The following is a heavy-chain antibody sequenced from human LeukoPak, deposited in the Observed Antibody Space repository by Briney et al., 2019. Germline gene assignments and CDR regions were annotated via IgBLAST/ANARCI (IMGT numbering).Heavy chain of an antibody. CDR2: IYYSATT. V-gene: IGHV4-39*07. Sequence: PSETLSLTCTVSGGSISSSSYYWGWIRQPPGKGLEWIGSIYYSATTYYNPSLKSRVTISVDTSKNQFSLKLSSVTAADTAIYYCASGRYFDWLSSIKAFDYWGQGILVTVSS. D-gene: IGHD3-9*01. CDR3: ASGRYFDWLSSIKAFDY. J-gene: IGHJ4*02. CDR1: GGSISSSSYY.